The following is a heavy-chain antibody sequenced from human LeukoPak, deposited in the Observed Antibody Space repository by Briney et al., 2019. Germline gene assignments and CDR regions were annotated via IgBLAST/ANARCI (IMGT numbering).Heavy chain of an antibody. CDR1: GGSISSYY. V-gene: IGHV4-59*01. J-gene: IGHJ4*02. CDR2: IYYSGST. D-gene: IGHD5-12*01. Sequence: PSETLSLTCTVSGGSISSYYWSWIRQPPGKGLEWIGYIYYSGSTNYNPSLKSRVTISVDTSKNQFSLKLSSATAADTAVYYCAREWRGYSGYDPGRYFDYWGQGALVTVSS. CDR3: AREWRGYSGYDPGRYFDY.